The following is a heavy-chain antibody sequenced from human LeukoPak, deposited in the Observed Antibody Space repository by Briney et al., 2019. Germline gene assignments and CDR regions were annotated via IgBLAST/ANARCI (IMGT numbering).Heavy chain of an antibody. CDR1: GFTFSNYV. V-gene: IGHV3-23*01. D-gene: IGHD1-26*01. CDR2: ISGSGGTT. CDR3: AEEVGATYPTFDY. J-gene: IGHJ4*02. Sequence: GGSLRLSCAASGFTFSNYVMSWVCQAPGKGLEWVSSISGSGGTTHYADSVKGRFTISRDNSKNTLYLQMNSLRADDTALYYCAEEVGATYPTFDYWGQGTLVTVSS.